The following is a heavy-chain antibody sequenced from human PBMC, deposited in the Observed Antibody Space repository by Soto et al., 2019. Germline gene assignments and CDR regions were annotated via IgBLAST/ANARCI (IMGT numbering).Heavy chain of an antibody. V-gene: IGHV3-21*01. J-gene: IGHJ4*02. CDR2: ISSSSSYI. Sequence: PGGSLRLSCAASGFTFSSYSMNWVRQAPGKGLEWVSSISSSSSYIYYADSVKGRFTISRDNAKNSLYLQMNSLRAEDTALYYCARDGVAAGLYLDNWGQGTLVTVSS. CDR1: GFTFSSYS. CDR3: ARDGVAAGLYLDN. D-gene: IGHD6-19*01.